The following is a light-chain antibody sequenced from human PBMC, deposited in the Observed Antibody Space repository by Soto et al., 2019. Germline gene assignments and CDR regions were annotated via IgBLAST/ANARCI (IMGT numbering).Light chain of an antibody. CDR1: QSVRSY. CDR3: QQRSNWPLT. J-gene: IGKJ4*01. CDR2: DAS. V-gene: IGKV3-11*01. Sequence: EIVLTQSPATLSLSPGERATLSCRGSQSVRSYLAWYQQKPGQAPRLLIYDASNRATGIPARFSGSGSGTEFTLTISSLEPEDFEVYDCQQRSNWPLTFGGGTKVDIK.